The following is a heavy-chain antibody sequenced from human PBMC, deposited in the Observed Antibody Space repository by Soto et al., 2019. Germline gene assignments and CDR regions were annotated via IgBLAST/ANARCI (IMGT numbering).Heavy chain of an antibody. CDR3: AREVKGSWFVVPQYVWFDP. Sequence: VQLVQSGAEVKKPGASVKVSCKASGYTFTSYAMHWVRQAPGQRLEWMGWINAGNGNTKYSQKFQGRVTITRDTSASTAYMELSSLRSEDTAVYYCAREVKGSWFVVPQYVWFDPWGQGTLVTVSS. CDR1: GYTFTSYA. V-gene: IGHV1-3*01. J-gene: IGHJ5*02. CDR2: INAGNGNT. D-gene: IGHD2-15*01.